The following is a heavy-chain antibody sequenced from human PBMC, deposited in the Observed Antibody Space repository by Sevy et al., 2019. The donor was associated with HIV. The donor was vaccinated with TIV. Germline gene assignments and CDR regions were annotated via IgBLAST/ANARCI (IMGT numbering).Heavy chain of an antibody. J-gene: IGHJ6*02. D-gene: IGHD5-12*01. CDR2: ISAYNGNT. CDR3: AREGEGAGGDLVATIYYYYGMDV. Sequence: ASVKVSCKASGYTFTSYGISWVRQAPGQGLEWMGWISAYNGNTNYAQKLQGRVTMTTDTSTSTAYMEMRSLRSDDTAVYYCAREGEGAGGDLVATIYYYYGMDVWGQGTTVTVSS. V-gene: IGHV1-18*01. CDR1: GYTFTSYG.